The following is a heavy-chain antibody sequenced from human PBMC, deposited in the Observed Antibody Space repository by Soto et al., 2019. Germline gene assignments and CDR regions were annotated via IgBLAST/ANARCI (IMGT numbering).Heavy chain of an antibody. CDR1: GGSISSTRYY. CDR3: VRHAEYSSGPFDY. V-gene: IGHV4-39*01. D-gene: IGHD6-19*01. CDR2: IYYSGTT. J-gene: IGHJ4*01. Sequence: QLQLQESGPGLVKPSETLSLTCTVSGGSISSTRYYWGWIRQPPGQGLEWIGSIYYSGTTYYNPSIKTRVTISVYTYKNQVSRQMSFVTAADTAVYYCVRHAEYSSGPFDYWGHGTLVTVSS.